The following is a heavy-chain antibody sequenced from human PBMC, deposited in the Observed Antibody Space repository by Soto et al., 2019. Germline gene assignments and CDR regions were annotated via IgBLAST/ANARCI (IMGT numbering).Heavy chain of an antibody. D-gene: IGHD5-18*01. CDR2: IIPIFGTA. Sequence: SVKVCCKASGCTFSSYAISWVRQAPGQGLEWMGGIIPIFGTANYAQKFQGRVTITADESTSTAYMELSSLRSEDTAVYYCARMDKRSTAMVRGYYYGMDVWGQGTTVTVSS. CDR3: ARMDKRSTAMVRGYYYGMDV. CDR1: GCTFSSYA. J-gene: IGHJ6*02. V-gene: IGHV1-69*13.